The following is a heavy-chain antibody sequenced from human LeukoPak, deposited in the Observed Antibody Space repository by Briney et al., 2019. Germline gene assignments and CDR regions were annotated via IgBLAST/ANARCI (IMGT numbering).Heavy chain of an antibody. CDR1: GVSISSYY. CDR3: ARLHSGGWS. J-gene: IGHJ4*02. Sequence: SETLSLTCTVSGVSISSYYWSWLRQPPGKGLEWIGYIYYSGSTNYDPSLKGRVTISVDTSKNQFSLKLSSVTAADTAVYYCARLHSGGWSWGQGTLVTVSS. CDR2: IYYSGST. D-gene: IGHD6-19*01. V-gene: IGHV4-59*12.